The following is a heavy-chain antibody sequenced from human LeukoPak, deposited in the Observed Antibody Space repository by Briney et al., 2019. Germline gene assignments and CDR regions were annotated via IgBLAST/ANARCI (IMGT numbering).Heavy chain of an antibody. CDR3: ARELEMATITAGY. V-gene: IGHV3-21*01. Sequence: GGSLRLSCAASGFTFGNFAMTWVRQTPGKGLEWASSISSSSSYIYYADSVKGRFTISRDNAKNSLYLQMNSLRAEDTAVYYCARELEMATITAGYWGQGTLVTVSS. D-gene: IGHD5-24*01. CDR2: ISSSSSYI. J-gene: IGHJ4*02. CDR1: GFTFGNFA.